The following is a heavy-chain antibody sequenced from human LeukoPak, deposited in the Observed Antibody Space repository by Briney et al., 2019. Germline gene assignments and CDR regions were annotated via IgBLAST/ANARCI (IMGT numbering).Heavy chain of an antibody. CDR2: ISAYNGNT. D-gene: IGHD3-9*01. V-gene: IGHV1-18*04. CDR3: ARGAYYDILTGLIDY. Sequence: ASVKVSFKASGYTLTSYGISWVRQAPGQGLEWMGWISAYNGNTNYAQKLQGRLTMTTDTSTSTAYMELRSLRSDDTAVYYCARGAYYDILTGLIDYWGQGTLVTVSS. CDR1: GYTLTSYG. J-gene: IGHJ4*02.